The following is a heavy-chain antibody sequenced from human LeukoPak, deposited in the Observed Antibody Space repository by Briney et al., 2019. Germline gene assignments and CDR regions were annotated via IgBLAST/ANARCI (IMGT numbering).Heavy chain of an antibody. Sequence: ASVKVSCTASGYTFTSYEINWVRQATGHGLEWMGWMNPDSGDTAYAQKFQGRITMTRSTSITTAYMELSSLRSEDTAVYYCGRGLGSYDSSELTWPMISLWGQGTQVTVSS. V-gene: IGHV1-8*01. CDR1: GYTFTSYE. CDR3: GRGLGSYDSSELTWPMISL. D-gene: IGHD3-22*01. J-gene: IGHJ4*02. CDR2: MNPDSGDT.